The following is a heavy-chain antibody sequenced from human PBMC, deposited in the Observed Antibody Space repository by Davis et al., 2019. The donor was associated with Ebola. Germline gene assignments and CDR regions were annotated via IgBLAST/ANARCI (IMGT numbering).Heavy chain of an antibody. CDR3: ARYCHYPDCSYFDC. J-gene: IGHJ4*02. V-gene: IGHV3-23*01. D-gene: IGHD2-15*01. Sequence: GESLKIPCAASGFIFSNYDMSWVRQVPGKGLEWVSTVSGSGGSTHYSDSVRGRFSISRDNSKNTLYLQMNSLRAEDTATYYCARYCHYPDCSYFDCWGQGTVVAVSS. CDR2: VSGSGGST. CDR1: GFIFSNYD.